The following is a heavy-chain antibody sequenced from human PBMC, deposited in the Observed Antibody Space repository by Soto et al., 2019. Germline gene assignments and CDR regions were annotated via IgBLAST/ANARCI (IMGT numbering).Heavy chain of an antibody. Sequence: GGSLRLSCAASGFTFSSYGMHWVRQAPGKGLEWVAVISYDGSNKYYADSVKGRFTISRDNSKNTLYLQMNSLRAEDTAVYYCAKDRGYSSSFYGYYYGMDVWGQGTTVTVSS. CDR2: ISYDGSNK. D-gene: IGHD6-13*01. CDR3: AKDRGYSSSFYGYYYGMDV. J-gene: IGHJ6*02. CDR1: GFTFSSYG. V-gene: IGHV3-30*18.